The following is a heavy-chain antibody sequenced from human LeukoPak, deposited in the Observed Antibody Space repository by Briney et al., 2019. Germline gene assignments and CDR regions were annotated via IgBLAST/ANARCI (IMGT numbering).Heavy chain of an antibody. J-gene: IGHJ4*02. CDR3: ARDTPNYYDSSGRDGDY. D-gene: IGHD3-22*01. CDR1: GGSISSRNW. Sequence: SGTLSLTCAVSGGSISSRNWWSWVRQPPGKGLEWIGEIYHSGSTNYNPSLKTRVTISVDKSKNQFSLRLSSVTAADTAVYYCARDTPNYYDSSGRDGDYWGQGTLVTVSS. V-gene: IGHV4-4*02. CDR2: IYHSGST.